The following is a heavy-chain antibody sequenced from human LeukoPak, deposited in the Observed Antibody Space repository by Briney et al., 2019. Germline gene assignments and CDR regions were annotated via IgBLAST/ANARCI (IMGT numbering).Heavy chain of an antibody. Sequence: GASVKVSCKASGYTFTGYYMHWVRQAPGQGLEWMGWINPNSGGTNYAQKFQGRVTMTRDTSISTAYMELSRLRSDDTAVYYCAREVSESDPHFDYWGQGTLVTVSS. D-gene: IGHD5/OR15-5a*01. J-gene: IGHJ4*02. CDR1: GYTFTGYY. CDR3: AREVSESDPHFDY. V-gene: IGHV1-2*02. CDR2: INPNSGGT.